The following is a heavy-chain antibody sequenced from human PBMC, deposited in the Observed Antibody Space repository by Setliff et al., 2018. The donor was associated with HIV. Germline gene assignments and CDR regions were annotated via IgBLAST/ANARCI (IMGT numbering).Heavy chain of an antibody. CDR2: INHSGRT. D-gene: IGHD3-22*01. CDR3: ARHDSGGYYSLDY. V-gene: IGHV4-34*01. J-gene: IGHJ4*02. CDR1: GGSFSDNY. Sequence: SETLSLTCAVYGGSFSDNYWSWIRQSPGKGLEWIGEINHSGRTKYSPSLRSRVSISVDTSKTQFSLKLSSVTAADTAVYYCARHDSGGYYSLDYWGQGTLVTVSS.